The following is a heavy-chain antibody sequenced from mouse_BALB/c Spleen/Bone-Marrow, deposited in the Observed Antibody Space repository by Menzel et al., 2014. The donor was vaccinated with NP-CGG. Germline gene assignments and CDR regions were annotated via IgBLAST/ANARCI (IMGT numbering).Heavy chain of an antibody. J-gene: IGHJ3*01. V-gene: IGHV14-3*02. CDR2: IDPANGNT. D-gene: IGHD2-2*01. CDR1: GSNIKDTY. Sequence: DVQLQESGAELVKPGASVKLSCTASGSNIKDTYMHWVKQRPEQGLEWIGRIDPANGNTKYDPKFQGKATITADTSSNTAYLQLSSLTSEDTAVYYCARNYGYGKSFAYWGQGTLVTVSA. CDR3: ARNYGYGKSFAY.